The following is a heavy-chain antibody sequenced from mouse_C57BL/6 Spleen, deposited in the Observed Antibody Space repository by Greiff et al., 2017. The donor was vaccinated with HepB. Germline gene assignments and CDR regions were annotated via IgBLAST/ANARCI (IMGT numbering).Heavy chain of an antibody. D-gene: IGHD2-5*01. CDR1: GYTFTDYE. J-gene: IGHJ1*03. V-gene: IGHV1-15*01. Sequence: QVQLQQSGAELVRPGASVTLSCKASGYTFTDYEMHWVKQTPVHGLEWIGAIDPETGGTAYNQKFKGKAILTADKSSSTAYMELRSLTSEDSAVYDCTRHYSNYGGDFDVWGTGTTVTVSS. CDR2: IDPETGGT. CDR3: TRHYSNYGGDFDV.